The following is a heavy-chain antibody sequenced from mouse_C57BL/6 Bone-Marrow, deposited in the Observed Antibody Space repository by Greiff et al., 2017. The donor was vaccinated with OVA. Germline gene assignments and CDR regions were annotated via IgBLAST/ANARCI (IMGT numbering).Heavy chain of an antibody. CDR3: ARAHYYGSSWGAMDY. V-gene: IGHV1-26*01. CDR2: INPNNGGT. D-gene: IGHD1-1*01. Sequence: VQLKQSGPELVKPGASVKISCKASGYTFTDYYMNWVKQSHGKSLEWIGDINPNNGGTSYNQKFKGKATLTVDKSSSTAYMELRSLTSEDSAVYYCARAHYYGSSWGAMDYWGQGTSVTVSS. CDR1: GYTFTDYY. J-gene: IGHJ4*01.